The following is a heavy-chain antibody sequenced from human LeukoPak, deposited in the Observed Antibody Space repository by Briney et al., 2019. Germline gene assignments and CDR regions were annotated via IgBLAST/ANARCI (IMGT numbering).Heavy chain of an antibody. D-gene: IGHD3-22*01. J-gene: IGHJ4*02. CDR2: IRYDGSNK. CDR3: AKVAGSYYDSSGYFAPYYFDY. V-gene: IGHV3-30*02. CDR1: GFTFGSYG. Sequence: GGSLRLSCAASGFTFGSYGMHWVRQAPGKGLEWVAFIRYDGSNKYYADSVKGRFTISRDNSKNTLYLQMNSLRAEDTAVYYCAKVAGSYYDSSGYFAPYYFDYWGQGTPVTVSS.